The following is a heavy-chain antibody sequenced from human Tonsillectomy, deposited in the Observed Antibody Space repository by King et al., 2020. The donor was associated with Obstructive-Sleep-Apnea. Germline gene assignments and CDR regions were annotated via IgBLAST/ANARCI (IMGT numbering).Heavy chain of an antibody. CDR3: AKLEYSSASWTHVANWFDT. D-gene: IGHD6-6*01. V-gene: IGHV3-30*02. CDR1: GFTFSSYG. CDR2: LRYDGSNK. J-gene: IGHJ5*02. Sequence: VQLVESGGGVVQPGRSLRLSCAASGFTFSSYGMHWVRQAPGKGLEWVAFLRYDGSNKYYSDSVKGRFTISRDNSKNTLYLQMNSLRAEDTAGYYCAKLEYSSASWTHVANWFDTWGQGTLVIVSS.